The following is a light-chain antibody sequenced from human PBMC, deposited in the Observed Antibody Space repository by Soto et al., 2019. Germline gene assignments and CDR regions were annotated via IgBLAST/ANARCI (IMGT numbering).Light chain of an antibody. Sequence: DIQLTQSPSFLSASIGDRVTITCRASQGISSYLAWYQQKPGKAPKLLIYVASTLQSGVPSRFSGSGSGTEFTLTISSLQPVDFATYYCQEDNNYPLTFGGGTKVEIK. V-gene: IGKV1-9*01. J-gene: IGKJ4*01. CDR1: QGISSY. CDR3: QEDNNYPLT. CDR2: VAS.